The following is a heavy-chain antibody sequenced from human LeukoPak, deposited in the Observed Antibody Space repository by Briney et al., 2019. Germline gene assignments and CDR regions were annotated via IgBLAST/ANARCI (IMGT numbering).Heavy chain of an antibody. D-gene: IGHD2-2*02. Sequence: GASVTVSCKPSGYTFTSYGISWVRQAPGQGLEWMAWISANNGDTNYAQKVQGRVVLSTDTSTNTAYMELRYLMFDDTAVYYCATGYRHDYWGQGTLVIVSS. CDR1: GYTFTSYG. CDR2: ISANNGDT. J-gene: IGHJ4*02. V-gene: IGHV1-18*04. CDR3: ATGYRHDY.